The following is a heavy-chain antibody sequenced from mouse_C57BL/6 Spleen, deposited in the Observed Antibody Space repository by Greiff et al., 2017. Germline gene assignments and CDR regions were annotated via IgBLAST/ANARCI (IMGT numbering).Heavy chain of an antibody. V-gene: IGHV8-8*01. CDR1: GFSLSTFGMG. D-gene: IGHD2-3*01. Sequence: QVTLKVSGPGILQPSQTLRLTCSFSGFSLSTFGMGVGWIRQPSGKGLEWLAHIWWDDDTYYNPALKRQLPISKDTSKNQVFLKIANVDTADTATYYCARIGYDGYYFDVWGTGTTVTVSS. CDR3: ARIGYDGYYFDV. J-gene: IGHJ1*03. CDR2: IWWDDDT.